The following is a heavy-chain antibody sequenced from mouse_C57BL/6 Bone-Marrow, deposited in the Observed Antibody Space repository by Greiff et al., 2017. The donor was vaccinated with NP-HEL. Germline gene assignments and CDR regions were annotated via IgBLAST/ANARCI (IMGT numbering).Heavy chain of an antibody. Sequence: QVQLQQPGAELVMPGASVKLSCKASGYTFTSYWMHWVKQRPGQGLEWIGEIDPSDSYTNYNQKFKGKSTLTVDKSSSTAYMQLSSLTSEASAVYYCARLGQGYWGQGTTLTVSS. CDR2: IDPSDSYT. CDR3: ARLGQGY. J-gene: IGHJ2*01. CDR1: GYTFTSYW. V-gene: IGHV1-69*01. D-gene: IGHD4-1*01.